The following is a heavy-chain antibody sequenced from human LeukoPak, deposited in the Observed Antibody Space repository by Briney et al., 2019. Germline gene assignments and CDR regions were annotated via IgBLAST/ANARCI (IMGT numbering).Heavy chain of an antibody. CDR1: GYTFTSYG. CDR2: INPHSGGT. J-gene: IGHJ4*02. D-gene: IGHD3-10*01. CDR3: ARVTIIRGTDY. Sequence: ASVKVSCKASGYTFTSYGISWVRQAPGQGLEWMGWINPHSGGTDYAQKFQGRVSMTRDTSINTAYMELSRLTSDDTAVYYCARVTIIRGTDYWGQGTLVTVSS. V-gene: IGHV1-2*02.